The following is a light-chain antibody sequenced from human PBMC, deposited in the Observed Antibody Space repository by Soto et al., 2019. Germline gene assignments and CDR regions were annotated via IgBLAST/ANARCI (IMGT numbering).Light chain of an antibody. CDR2: KAS. V-gene: IGKV1-5*03. J-gene: IGKJ4*01. Sequence: DIQMTQSPSTLSASVGDRVTITCRASQSISSWLAWYQQKPGKAPKLLIYKASSLESGVPSRFSGSGSGTEFTLTISSLQPDDFATYYCQQDNSYVTGGGGTKVEIK. CDR3: QQDNSYVT. CDR1: QSISSW.